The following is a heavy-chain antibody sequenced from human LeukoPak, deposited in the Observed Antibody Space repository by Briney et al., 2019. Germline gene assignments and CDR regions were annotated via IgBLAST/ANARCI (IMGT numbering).Heavy chain of an antibody. V-gene: IGHV3-23*01. D-gene: IGHD1-26*01. J-gene: IGHJ4*02. CDR1: GFTFSSFA. Sequence: GGSLRLSCAASGFTFSSFAMNWVRQAPGKGLEWVSGITDSGDNTYYAASVKGRFTISRDNSNNMVYLQMNSMRAEDMAKYYCAKAAGGTYYRVFDYWGQGILVTVSS. CDR3: AKAAGGTYYRVFDY. CDR2: ITDSGDNT.